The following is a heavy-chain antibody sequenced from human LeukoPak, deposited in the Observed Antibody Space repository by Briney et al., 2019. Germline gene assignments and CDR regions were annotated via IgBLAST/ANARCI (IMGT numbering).Heavy chain of an antibody. D-gene: IGHD3-3*01. CDR3: ARDWIFGVVITADY. J-gene: IGHJ4*02. Sequence: ASVRVSCKASGYTFTNYGISWVRQAPGQGLEWMGWISAYNGNTNYAQNFQGTVTMTTDTSTRTAYMELRSLRSDDTAMYYCARDWIFGVVITADYWGQGTMVTVSS. CDR2: ISAYNGNT. CDR1: GYTFTNYG. V-gene: IGHV1-18*01.